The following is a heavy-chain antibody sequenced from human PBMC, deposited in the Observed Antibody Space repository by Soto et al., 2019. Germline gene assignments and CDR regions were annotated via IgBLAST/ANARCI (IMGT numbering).Heavy chain of an antibody. J-gene: IGHJ6*02. V-gene: IGHV4-4*07. CDR2: VYSSGAT. CDR3: TKGPNWNYYYYGVDV. D-gene: IGHD1-20*01. Sequence: SETLSLTCTVSGDSVSNYYWSWIRQPAGRGLEWIGRVYSSGATNYNPSLNGRVTMSVDTSRNQFSLRLSSVTAADTAIYYCTKGPNWNYYYYGVDVWGQGTAVTVSS. CDR1: GDSVSNYY.